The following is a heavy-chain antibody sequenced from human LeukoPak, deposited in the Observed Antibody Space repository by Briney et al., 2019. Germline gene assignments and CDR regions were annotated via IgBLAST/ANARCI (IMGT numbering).Heavy chain of an antibody. CDR1: GFIFDDYG. V-gene: IGHV3-20*04. Sequence: PGGSLRLSCVASGFIFDDYGMTWVRQAPGKGLEWVSSIKRNGGVTAFRDSVKGRFSIARDNAKNFLYLQMNSLRSEDTALYYCEKARGLIAGAFDIWGQGTMVTVSS. J-gene: IGHJ3*02. CDR3: EKARGLIAGAFDI. CDR2: IKRNGGVT. D-gene: IGHD3-22*01.